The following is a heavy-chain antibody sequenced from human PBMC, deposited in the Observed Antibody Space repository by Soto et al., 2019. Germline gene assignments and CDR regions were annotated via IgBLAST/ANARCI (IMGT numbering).Heavy chain of an antibody. J-gene: IGHJ4*02. CDR2: IMPVFGTT. CDR1: GGLFSSFA. D-gene: IGHD3-16*01. V-gene: IGHV1-69*06. Sequence: QGQLVQSGPEVKKVGSSVKLSCKDSGGLFSSFAISWVRQSPGQGLEWLGGIMPVFGTTNYAENFQDRVTITADKSTNTAYMELSSLTSGDTAIYYCARGGSPYVWFNEFWGQGTLVTVSS. CDR3: ARGGSPYVWFNEF.